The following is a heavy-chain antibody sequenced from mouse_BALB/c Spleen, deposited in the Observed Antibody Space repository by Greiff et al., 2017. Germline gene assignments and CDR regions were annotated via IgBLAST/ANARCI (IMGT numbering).Heavy chain of an antibody. J-gene: IGHJ4*01. Sequence: EVQLVESGGGLVKPGGSLKLSCAASGFTFSDYYMYWVRQTPEKRLEWVATISDGGSYTYYPDSVKGRFTISRDNAKNNLYLQMSSLKSEDTAMYYCARAIGTTAMDYWGQGTSVTVSS. CDR1: GFTFSDYY. V-gene: IGHV5-4*02. CDR2: ISDGGSYT. D-gene: IGHD2-14*01. CDR3: ARAIGTTAMDY.